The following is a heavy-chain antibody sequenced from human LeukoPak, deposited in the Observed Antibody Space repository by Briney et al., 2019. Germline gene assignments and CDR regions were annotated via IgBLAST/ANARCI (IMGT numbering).Heavy chain of an antibody. D-gene: IGHD3-3*01. Sequence: SETLSLTCTVSIYSISSGYHWGWVRRSPGKGLEWIGCIYYRGNTYYNPSLKSRVTISLDTSKNQFSLKLTSVTAAETAIYYCARDRGYYTFDYWGQGTLVTVSS. CDR1: IYSISSGYH. CDR2: IYYRGNT. CDR3: ARDRGYYTFDY. J-gene: IGHJ4*02. V-gene: IGHV4-38-2*02.